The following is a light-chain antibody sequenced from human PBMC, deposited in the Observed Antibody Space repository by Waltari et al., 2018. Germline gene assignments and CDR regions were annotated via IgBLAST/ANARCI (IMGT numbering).Light chain of an antibody. J-gene: IGLJ3*02. Sequence: QSVLTQPPSVSGAPGPRVTISCTGSNSNIGAGYDGHWYQQFPGTAPKLLIFGNNNRPSGVPDRFSVSKSGTSASLAITGLQAEDEADYYCQSYDISLSAWVFGGGTKLAVL. CDR1: NSNIGAGYD. CDR3: QSYDISLSAWV. CDR2: GNN. V-gene: IGLV1-40*01.